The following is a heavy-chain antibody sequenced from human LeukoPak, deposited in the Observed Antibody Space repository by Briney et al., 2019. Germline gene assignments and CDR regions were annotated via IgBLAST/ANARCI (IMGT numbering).Heavy chain of an antibody. CDR2: MAYSGST. V-gene: IGHV4-59*01. J-gene: IGHJ6*02. Sequence: SETLSLTCTVSGGSISNFYCNWIRQPPGKGLEWIGYMAYSGSTNSNPSLKSRVTMSSDRAKKQFSLKLNSVTAADTAVYYCSRASAYGLDVWGQGTTVTVSS. CDR3: SRASAYGLDV. CDR1: GGSISNFY.